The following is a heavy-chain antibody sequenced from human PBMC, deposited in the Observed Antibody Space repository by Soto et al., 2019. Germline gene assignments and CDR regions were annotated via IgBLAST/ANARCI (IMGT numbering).Heavy chain of an antibody. CDR1: GFTVSSNY. Sequence: GGSLRLSCAASGFTVSSNYMSWVRQAPGKGLEWVSVIYSGGSTYYADSVKGRFTISRDNSKNTLYLQMNSLRAEDTAVYYCARGDGYNWNWFDPWGQGTLVTVSS. CDR3: ARGDGYNWNWFDP. V-gene: IGHV3-53*01. CDR2: IYSGGST. D-gene: IGHD1-20*01. J-gene: IGHJ5*02.